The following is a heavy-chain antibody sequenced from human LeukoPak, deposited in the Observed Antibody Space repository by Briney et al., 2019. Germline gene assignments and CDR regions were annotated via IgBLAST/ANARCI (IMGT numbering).Heavy chain of an antibody. CDR2: IGTAGDT. CDR1: GFTFSSYD. Sequence: GGSLRLSCAASGFTFSSYDMHWVRQATGKGLEWVSAIGTAGDTYYPGSVKGRFTISRENAKNSLYLQMNSLRAGDTAVYYCARGGVVGATNGAFDIWGQGTMVTVSS. CDR3: ARGGVVGATNGAFDI. V-gene: IGHV3-13*01. J-gene: IGHJ3*02. D-gene: IGHD1-26*01.